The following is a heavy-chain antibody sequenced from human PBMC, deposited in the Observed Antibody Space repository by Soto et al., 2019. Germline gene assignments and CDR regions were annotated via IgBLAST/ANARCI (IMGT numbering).Heavy chain of an antibody. CDR2: IYAGGPT. Sequence: EVQLVESGGGLVQPGGSVRVSCAASGFIVSSNYMSWVRQAPGKGLEWVSVIYAGGPTYYADSVKGRFTISRHSCKNTLYLQMNGLSPEDTAVYYCARIVATRGYYYYMDVWGKGTTVTVSS. J-gene: IGHJ6*03. CDR3: ARIVATRGYYYYMDV. D-gene: IGHD5-12*01. CDR1: GFIVSSNY. V-gene: IGHV3-53*04.